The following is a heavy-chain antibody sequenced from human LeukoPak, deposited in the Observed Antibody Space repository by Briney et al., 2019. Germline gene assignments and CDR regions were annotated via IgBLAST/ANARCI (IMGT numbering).Heavy chain of an antibody. J-gene: IGHJ6*03. CDR1: GYTLTELS. CDR3: ATDSARPEMNYYYYMDV. Sequence: GASVKVSCKVSGYTLTELSMHWVRQAPGKGLEWMGGFDPEDGETIYAQKFQGRVTMTEDTSTDTAYMELNSLRSEDTAVYYCATDSARPEMNYYYYMDVWGKGTTVTVSS. CDR2: FDPEDGET. D-gene: IGHD6-6*01. V-gene: IGHV1-24*01.